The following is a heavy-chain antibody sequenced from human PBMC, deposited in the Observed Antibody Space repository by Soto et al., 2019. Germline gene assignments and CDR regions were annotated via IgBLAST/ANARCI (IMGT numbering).Heavy chain of an antibody. CDR2: LSGRGDST. V-gene: IGHV3-23*01. D-gene: IGHD2-2*01. J-gene: IGHJ4*02. Sequence: GGSLRLSCAASGFSFNNYAMNWVRQAPGRGLEWVSALSGRGDSTHYADSVKGRFTISRDNSKNTLYLQMNSLRAEDTAVYYCAKDVEAVKGSCTSRSCRDTHNEGHFDYWGQGTLVTVSS. CDR1: GFSFNNYA. CDR3: AKDVEAVKGSCTSRSCRDTHNEGHFDY.